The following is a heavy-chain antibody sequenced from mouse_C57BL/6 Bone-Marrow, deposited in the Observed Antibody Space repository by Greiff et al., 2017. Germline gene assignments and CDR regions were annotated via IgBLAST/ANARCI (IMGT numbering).Heavy chain of an antibody. CDR3: ARSRGNYAYSYAMDY. J-gene: IGHJ4*01. CDR2: INPSNGGT. Sequence: VQLQQPGTELVKPGASVKLSCKASGYTFTSYWMHWVKQRPGQGLEWIGNINPSNGGTNYNEKFKSKATLTVDKSSSTAYMQLSSLASEDSAVYYCARSRGNYAYSYAMDYWGQGTSVTVSS. D-gene: IGHD2-1*01. V-gene: IGHV1-53*01. CDR1: GYTFTSYW.